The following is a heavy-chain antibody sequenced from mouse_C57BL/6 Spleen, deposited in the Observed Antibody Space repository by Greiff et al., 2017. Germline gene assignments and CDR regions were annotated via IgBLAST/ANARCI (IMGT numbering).Heavy chain of an antibody. CDR2: IDPSDSYT. CDR1: GYTFTSYW. CDR3: ARRASLGLDY. V-gene: IGHV1-50*01. D-gene: IGHD3-3*01. J-gene: IGHJ2*01. Sequence: QVQLQQSGAELVKPGASVKLSCKASGYTFTSYWMQWVKQRPGQGLEWIGEIDPSDSYTNYNQKFKGKATLTVDTSSSTAYMQLSSLTSEDSAVYYCARRASLGLDYWGQGTTLTVSS.